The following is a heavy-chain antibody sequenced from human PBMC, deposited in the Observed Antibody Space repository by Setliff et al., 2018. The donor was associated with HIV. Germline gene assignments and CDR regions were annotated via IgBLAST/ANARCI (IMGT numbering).Heavy chain of an antibody. CDR1: GFTFSSLW. Sequence: GGSLRLSCAASGFTFSSLWMSWVRQAPGRGLEWVATIYRGDRDTFYTDSVKGRFTIFRDSSKNTLYLQMTSLRAEDTAVYYCAKPQLELRWGFESWGQGTLVTVSS. CDR2: IYRGDRDT. J-gene: IGHJ4*02. D-gene: IGHD1-7*01. CDR3: AKPQLELRWGFES. V-gene: IGHV3-23*03.